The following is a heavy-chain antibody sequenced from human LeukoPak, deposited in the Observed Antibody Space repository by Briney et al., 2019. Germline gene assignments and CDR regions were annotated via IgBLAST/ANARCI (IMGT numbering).Heavy chain of an antibody. D-gene: IGHD2-21*01. J-gene: IGHJ4*02. CDR1: GYTFTSYG. CDR3: ARVLYCGDDCYLGLDY. Sequence: ASVKVSCKASGYTFTSYGISWVRQAPGQGLEWMGWISAYNGNTNYAQKLQGRVTMTTYTSTSTTYMELRSLRSDDTAVDYCARVLYCGDDCYLGLDYWGQGTLVTVSS. V-gene: IGHV1-18*01. CDR2: ISAYNGNT.